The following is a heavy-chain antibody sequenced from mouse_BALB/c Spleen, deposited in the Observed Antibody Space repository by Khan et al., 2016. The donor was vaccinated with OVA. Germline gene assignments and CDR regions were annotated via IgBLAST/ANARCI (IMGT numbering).Heavy chain of an antibody. Sequence: EVQLVESGGDLVQPGGSRKLSCAASGFTFSSYGMHWVRQAPEKGLEWVAYISGDSNTIYYDDTVKGSFTISRDNPRNTLFLQMPSLMSEDTAMYYCATSYFYGYYFDYWGPGTTLTVSS. D-gene: IGHD1-1*01. CDR2: ISGDSNTI. J-gene: IGHJ2*01. CDR1: GFTFSSYG. CDR3: ATSYFYGYYFDY. V-gene: IGHV5-17*02.